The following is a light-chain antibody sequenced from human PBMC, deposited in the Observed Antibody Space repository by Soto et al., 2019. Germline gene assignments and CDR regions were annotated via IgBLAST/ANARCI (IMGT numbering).Light chain of an antibody. Sequence: DIQLTQSPSFLSASVGDRVTITCRASQGISSYLAWYQQKPGKAPKLLIYAASTLQSGFPSRFSGSGSGTEFTLTISSLQPEDFATYYCQQLNSYPPTFGTGTKVDIK. CDR3: QQLNSYPPT. CDR1: QGISSY. J-gene: IGKJ3*01. CDR2: AAS. V-gene: IGKV1-9*01.